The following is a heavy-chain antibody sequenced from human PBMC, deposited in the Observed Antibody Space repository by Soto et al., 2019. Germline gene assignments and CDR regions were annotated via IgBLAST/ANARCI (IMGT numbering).Heavy chain of an antibody. Sequence: GGSLRLSCAASGFTVSSNYMSWVRQAPGKGLEWVSVIYSGGSTYYADSVKGRFTISRHNSKNTLYLQMNSLRAEDTAVYYCARKGFNCSGGSCYEDDAFDIWGQGTMVTVSS. CDR1: GFTVSSNY. CDR2: IYSGGST. CDR3: ARKGFNCSGGSCYEDDAFDI. V-gene: IGHV3-53*04. D-gene: IGHD2-15*01. J-gene: IGHJ3*02.